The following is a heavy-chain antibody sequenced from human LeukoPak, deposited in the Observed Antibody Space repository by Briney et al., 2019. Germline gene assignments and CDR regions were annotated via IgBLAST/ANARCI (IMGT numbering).Heavy chain of an antibody. CDR3: ARGGHSSGWDKDNFDY. Sequence: SETLSLTCTVSGGSISRYYWNWIRQPPGKGLEWIGYIYYSGSTNYNPSLKSRVTISLDTSKNQFSLKLSSVTTADTAVYYCARGGHSSGWDKDNFDYWGQGTLVTVSS. CDR1: GGSISRYY. V-gene: IGHV4-59*01. D-gene: IGHD6-19*01. J-gene: IGHJ4*02. CDR2: IYYSGST.